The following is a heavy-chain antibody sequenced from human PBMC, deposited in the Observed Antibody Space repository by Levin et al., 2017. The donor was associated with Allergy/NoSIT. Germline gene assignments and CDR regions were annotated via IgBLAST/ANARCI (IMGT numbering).Heavy chain of an antibody. CDR1: GFTVSSNY. CDR3: ARPRFLYSSGWNNDAFDI. J-gene: IGHJ3*02. CDR2: IYSGGST. Sequence: GGSLRLSCAASGFTVSSNYMSWVRQAPGKGLEWVSVIYSGGSTYYADSVKGRFTISRDNSKNTLYLQMNSLRAEDTAVYYCARPRFLYSSGWNNDAFDIWGQGTMVTVSS. V-gene: IGHV3-53*01. D-gene: IGHD6-19*01.